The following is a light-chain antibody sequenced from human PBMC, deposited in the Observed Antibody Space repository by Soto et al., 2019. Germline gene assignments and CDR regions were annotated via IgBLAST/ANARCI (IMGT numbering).Light chain of an antibody. V-gene: IGLV2-23*02. CDR2: EVN. CDR3: CSYAGTVAYV. J-gene: IGLJ1*01. Sequence: SVLTHPASLAGAPRQAIPISCPGKGSYVGAYNLVSWYQQHPGKAPKLIICEVNTRPSGISNRFSGSKSGDTASLTISGLQAEDEADYFCCSYAGTVAYVFGTGTKVTVL. CDR1: GSYVGAYNL.